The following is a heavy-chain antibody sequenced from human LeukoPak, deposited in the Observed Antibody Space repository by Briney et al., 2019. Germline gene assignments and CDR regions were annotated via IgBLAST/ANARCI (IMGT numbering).Heavy chain of an antibody. J-gene: IGHJ4*02. Sequence: SETLSLTCTVSGGSISSYYWSWIRQPPGKGLEWIGYIYYSGSTNYNPSLKSRVTISVDTSKNQFSLKLSSVTAADPAVYYCARDVGGWYDYWGQGTLVTVSS. D-gene: IGHD6-19*01. CDR1: GGSISSYY. V-gene: IGHV4-59*01. CDR2: IYYSGST. CDR3: ARDVGGWYDY.